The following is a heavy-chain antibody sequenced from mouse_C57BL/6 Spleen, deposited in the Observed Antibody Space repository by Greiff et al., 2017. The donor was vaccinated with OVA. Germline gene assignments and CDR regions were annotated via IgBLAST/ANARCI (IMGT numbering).Heavy chain of an antibody. CDR3: ARSGGQRGYFDY. CDR1: GYTFTSYW. D-gene: IGHD3-1*01. J-gene: IGHJ2*01. V-gene: IGHV1-61*01. Sequence: QVQLQQPGAELVRPGSSVKLSCKASGYTFTSYWMDWVKQRPGQGLEWIGNIYPSDSETHYNQKFKDKATLTVDKSSSTAYMQLSSLTSEDSAVYYCARSGGQRGYFDYWGQGTTLTVSS. CDR2: IYPSDSET.